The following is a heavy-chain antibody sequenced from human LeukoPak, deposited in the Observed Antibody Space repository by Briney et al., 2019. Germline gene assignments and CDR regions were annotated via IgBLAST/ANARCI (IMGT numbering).Heavy chain of an antibody. J-gene: IGHJ4*02. D-gene: IGHD3-22*01. CDR3: ARLVADYDSSGYYLAENDY. CDR1: GGSISTYY. CDR2: IYYSGSI. Sequence: SETLSLTCTVSGGSISTYYWSWLRQPPGKGLEWIGYIYYSGSINYNPSLKSRVTISVDTSKNQFSLKLSSVTAADTAVYYCARLVADYDSSGYYLAENDYWGQGTLVTVSS. V-gene: IGHV4-59*08.